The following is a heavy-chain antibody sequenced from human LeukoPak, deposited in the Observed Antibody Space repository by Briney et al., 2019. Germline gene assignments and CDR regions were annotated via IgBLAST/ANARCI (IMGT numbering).Heavy chain of an antibody. CDR2: IRYDGSNK. Sequence: GGSLRLSCAASGFTFSSYGMHWVRRAPGKGLEWVAFIRYDGSNKYYADSVKGRFTISRDNSKNTLYLQMNSLRAEDTAVYYCAKGQGSEIYKYYFDYWGQGALVTVSS. CDR1: GFTFSSYG. V-gene: IGHV3-30*02. J-gene: IGHJ4*02. CDR3: AKGQGSEIYKYYFDY. D-gene: IGHD3-10*01.